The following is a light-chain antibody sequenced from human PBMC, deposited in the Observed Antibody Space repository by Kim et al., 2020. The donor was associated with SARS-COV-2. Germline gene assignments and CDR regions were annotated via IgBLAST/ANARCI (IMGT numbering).Light chain of an antibody. CDR1: QSLLHSNGYNY. CDR3: MQGLQTPWT. J-gene: IGKJ1*01. V-gene: IGKV2-28*01. Sequence: DIVMTQSPLSLPVTPGEPASISCRSSQSLLHSNGYNYFDWYLQKPGQSPQLLIYLGSNRASGVPDRFSGSGSGTDFTLKISRVEAEDVGVYYCMQGLQTPWTFGQGTKVDIK. CDR2: LGS.